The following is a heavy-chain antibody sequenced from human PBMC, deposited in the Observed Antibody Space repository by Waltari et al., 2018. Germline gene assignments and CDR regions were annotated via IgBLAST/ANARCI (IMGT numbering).Heavy chain of an antibody. V-gene: IGHV4-38-2*01. CDR2: IYHSGST. CDR3: ARGGLDDFGSGRNWFDP. J-gene: IGHJ5*02. CDR1: GYSISSGYY. Sequence: QVQLQESGPGLVKPSETLSLTCAVSGYSISSGYYWGWIRQPPGKGLEWIGSIYHSGSTYYNPSLKSRVTISVDTSKNQFSLKLSSVTAADTAVYYCARGGLDDFGSGRNWFDPWGQGTLVTVSS. D-gene: IGHD3-3*01.